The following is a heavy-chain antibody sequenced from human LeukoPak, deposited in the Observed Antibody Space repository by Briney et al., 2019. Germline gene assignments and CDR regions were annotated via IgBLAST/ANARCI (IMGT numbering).Heavy chain of an antibody. CDR3: ASMNYPYNWNDGEPDFDY. CDR2: IIPIFGTA. J-gene: IGHJ4*02. CDR1: GGTFSSYA. Sequence: GASVKVSCKASGGTFSSYAISWGRQAPGQGREWMGGIIPIFGTANYAQKCQGRVTITADESTSTPDMWLRGVRAEATAAYYCASMNYPYNWNDGEPDFDYWGQGTLVTVSS. D-gene: IGHD1-1*01. V-gene: IGHV1-69*13.